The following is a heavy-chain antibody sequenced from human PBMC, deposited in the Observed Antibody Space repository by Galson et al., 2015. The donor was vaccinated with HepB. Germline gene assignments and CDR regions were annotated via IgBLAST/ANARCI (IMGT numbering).Heavy chain of an antibody. CDR1: GYSITTYN. CDR2: INTGKGNT. Sequence: SVKVSCKASGYSITTYNMHWVRQAPGQRLEWMGWINTGKGNTKYSQRFQGRVTITRDTSANTAYVELRSLRSEDTAVYYLARPPRIAFGELMQPLTSWGLGTLVTVSS. V-gene: IGHV1-3*04. J-gene: IGHJ5*02. CDR3: ARPPRIAFGELMQPLTS. D-gene: IGHD3-10*01.